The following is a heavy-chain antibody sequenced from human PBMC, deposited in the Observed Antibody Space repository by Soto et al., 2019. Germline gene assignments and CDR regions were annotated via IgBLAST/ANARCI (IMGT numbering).Heavy chain of an antibody. CDR2: INHSGST. Sequence: SETLSLTCAVYGGSFSGYYWSWIRQPPGKGLEWIGEINHSGSTNYNPSLKSRVTISVDTSKNQFSLKLSSVTAADTAVYYCARGRTVGYCSGGSCYSWPPFDYWGQGTLVTVSS. CDR3: ARGRTVGYCSGGSCYSWPPFDY. CDR1: GGSFSGYY. V-gene: IGHV4-34*01. D-gene: IGHD2-15*01. J-gene: IGHJ4*02.